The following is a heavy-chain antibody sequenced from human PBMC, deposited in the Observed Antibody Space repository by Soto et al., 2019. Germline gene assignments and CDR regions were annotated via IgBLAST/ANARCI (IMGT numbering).Heavy chain of an antibody. CDR3: ARVRLMATGGTARLYFGLDV. V-gene: IGHV4-31*02. CDR2: IYYTRST. J-gene: IGHJ6*02. Sequence: PSESLSLTCTLSGGSLRSGGYYWSWVRQSPRRGLEWIGNIYYTRSTYYNPSLNRPLTISADTSKNQFCLNLSSVTAADTAVHDCARVRLMATGGTARLYFGLDVWGPGTTVTVSS. CDR1: GGSLRSGGYY. D-gene: IGHD2-8*01.